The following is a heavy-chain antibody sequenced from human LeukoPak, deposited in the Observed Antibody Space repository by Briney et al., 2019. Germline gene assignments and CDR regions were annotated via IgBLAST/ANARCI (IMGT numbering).Heavy chain of an antibody. Sequence: GGSLRLSCAASGFTFNNYAMSWVRQAPGKGLEWVSAISGGGSSTHYADSVKGRFTISSDNSDSTLYLQMNSQRAEDTAVYYCAKYDSSSYYDVSFDYWGQGTLVSVSS. J-gene: IGHJ4*02. D-gene: IGHD3-22*01. CDR2: ISGGGSST. V-gene: IGHV3-23*01. CDR3: AKYDSSSYYDVSFDY. CDR1: GFTFNNYA.